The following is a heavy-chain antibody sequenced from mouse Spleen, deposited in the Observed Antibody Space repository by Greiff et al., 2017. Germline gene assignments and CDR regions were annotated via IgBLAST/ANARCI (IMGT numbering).Heavy chain of an antibody. J-gene: IGHJ2*01. V-gene: IGHV1-18*01. Sequence: VHVKQSGPELVKPGASVKIPCKASGYTFTDYNMDWVKQSHGKSLEWIGDINPNNGGTIYNQKFKGKATLTVDKSSSTAYMELRSLTSEDTAVYYCARWDYYGSSDFDYWGQGTTLTVSS. CDR2: INPNNGGT. CDR1: GYTFTDYN. D-gene: IGHD1-1*01. CDR3: ARWDYYGSSDFDY.